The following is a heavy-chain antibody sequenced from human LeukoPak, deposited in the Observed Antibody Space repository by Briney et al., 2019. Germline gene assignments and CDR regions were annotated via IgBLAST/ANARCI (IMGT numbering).Heavy chain of an antibody. V-gene: IGHV3-23*01. J-gene: IGHJ6*02. D-gene: IGHD5-24*01. CDR3: ARSQLPYGMDV. CDR1: GFTFSSYA. Sequence: GGSLRLSCAASGFTFSSYAMSWVRQAPGKGLEWVSAISGSGDNTYYADPVKGRFTISRDNSKNTLYLQMNSLRAEDTAVYYCARSQLPYGMDVWGQGTTVTVSS. CDR2: ISGSGDNT.